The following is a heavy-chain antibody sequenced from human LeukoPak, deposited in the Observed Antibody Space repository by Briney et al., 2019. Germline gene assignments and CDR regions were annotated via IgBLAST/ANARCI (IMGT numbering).Heavy chain of an antibody. Sequence: GGSLRLSCAASGFTFSDYYMSWIRQAPGKGLEWVSYISSSGSTIYYADSVKGRFTISRDNAKNSLYLQMNSLRAKDTAVYYCARDEQLVENWFDPWGQGTLVTVSS. CDR1: GFTFSDYY. V-gene: IGHV3-11*01. J-gene: IGHJ5*02. CDR3: ARDEQLVENWFDP. D-gene: IGHD6-13*01. CDR2: ISSSGSTI.